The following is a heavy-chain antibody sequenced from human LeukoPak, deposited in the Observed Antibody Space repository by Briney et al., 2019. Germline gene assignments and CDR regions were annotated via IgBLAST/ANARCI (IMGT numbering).Heavy chain of an antibody. CDR2: INPNSGGT. J-gene: IGHJ4*02. D-gene: IGHD1-26*01. V-gene: IGHV1-2*06. Sequence: ASVKVSCKASGYTFTGYYMHWVRQAPGQGLEWMGRINPNSGGTNYAQKFQGRVTMTRDTSISTAYMALSRLRSDDTAVYYCARLAGGGSYLGEDYWGQGTLVTVSS. CDR1: GYTFTGYY. CDR3: ARLAGGGSYLGEDY.